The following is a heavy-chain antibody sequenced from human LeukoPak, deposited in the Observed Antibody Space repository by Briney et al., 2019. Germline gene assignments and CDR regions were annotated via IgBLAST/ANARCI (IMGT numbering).Heavy chain of an antibody. CDR1: GFTFSSYW. Sequence: PGGSLRLSCAASGFTFSSYWMSWVRQAPGKGLEWVANIKQDGSENYYVDSVKGRFTISRDNAKNSLYLQMNSLRAEDTAVYYCARQYSSGWYTLYYFAYWGQGTLVTVSS. J-gene: IGHJ4*02. V-gene: IGHV3-7*01. CDR3: ARQYSSGWYTLYYFAY. D-gene: IGHD6-19*01. CDR2: IKQDGSEN.